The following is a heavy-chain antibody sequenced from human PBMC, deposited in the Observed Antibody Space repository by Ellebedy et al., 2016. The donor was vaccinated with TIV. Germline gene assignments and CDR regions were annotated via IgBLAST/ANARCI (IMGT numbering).Heavy chain of an antibody. V-gene: IGHV1-2*04. CDR1: GYTFTGYY. Sequence: AASVKVSCQASGYTFTGYYMHWVRQAPGQGPEWMGWINPNSGRTNYAQKFQGWVTMTRDTSISTAYMELRRLKSDDTAVYYCARGTNVGFYYYGLDVWGQGTTVIVSS. D-gene: IGHD1-26*01. J-gene: IGHJ6*02. CDR2: INPNSGRT. CDR3: ARGTNVGFYYYGLDV.